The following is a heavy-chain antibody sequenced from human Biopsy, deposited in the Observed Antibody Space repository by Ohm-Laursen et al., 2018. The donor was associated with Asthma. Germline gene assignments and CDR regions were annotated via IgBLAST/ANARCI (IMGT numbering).Heavy chain of an antibody. J-gene: IGHJ6*02. D-gene: IGHD3-10*01. Sequence: ASVKVSCKSSGYTFNSAGITWVRQAPGQGLEWMGWISVYNGNTKVAQKLQDRVTMITDTSTSTAYMELRSLRSDDTAVYYCARVRGDGSGSSIDNYFGMDVWGQGTTVTVSS. V-gene: IGHV1-18*01. CDR3: ARVRGDGSGSSIDNYFGMDV. CDR2: ISVYNGNT. CDR1: GYTFNSAG.